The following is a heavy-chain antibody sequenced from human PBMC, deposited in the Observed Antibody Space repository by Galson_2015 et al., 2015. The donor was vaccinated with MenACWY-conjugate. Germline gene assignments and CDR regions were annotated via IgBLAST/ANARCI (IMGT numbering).Heavy chain of an antibody. CDR3: TRDRHPPSAPFDY. J-gene: IGHJ4*02. V-gene: IGHV1-2*02. D-gene: IGHD2-2*01. Sequence: SGGANYAQNFQVRVTMTRGTSISTAYMDLSSLRSDDTAVYYCTRDRHPPSAPFDYWGQGTLVTVSS. CDR2: SGGA.